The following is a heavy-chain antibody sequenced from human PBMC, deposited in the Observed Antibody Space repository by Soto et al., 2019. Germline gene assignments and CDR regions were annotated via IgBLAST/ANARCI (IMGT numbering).Heavy chain of an antibody. J-gene: IGHJ6*02. Sequence: TSETLSLTCTVSGGSISGYYWSWIRQPPGKGLEWIGYMYNTGSTVYNPSFKSRVTISVDTSKNQFSLKLNSVTAADTAVYYCARDLWGYCGTDCYPLDVWVQGTTVTAP. V-gene: IGHV4-59*01. CDR2: MYNTGST. CDR1: GGSISGYY. D-gene: IGHD2-21*02. CDR3: ARDLWGYCGTDCYPLDV.